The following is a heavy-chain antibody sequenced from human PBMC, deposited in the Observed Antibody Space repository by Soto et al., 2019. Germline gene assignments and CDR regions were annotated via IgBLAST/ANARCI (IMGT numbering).Heavy chain of an antibody. CDR3: ASSPVAYYYGTDV. Sequence: IGGPRIWKKQTPSRGLEWLGRTYYRSKWYNDYAVSVKSRITINPDTSKNQFSLQLNSVTPEDTAVYYCASSPVAYYYGTDVWGHGTTVTVSS. CDR2: TYYRSKWYN. CDR1: IGGP. J-gene: IGHJ6*02. D-gene: IGHD2-21*01. V-gene: IGHV6-1*01.